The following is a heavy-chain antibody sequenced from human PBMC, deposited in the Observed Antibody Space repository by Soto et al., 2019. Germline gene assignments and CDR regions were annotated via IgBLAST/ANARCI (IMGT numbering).Heavy chain of an antibody. CDR2: ISSSSSTI. J-gene: IGHJ3*02. D-gene: IGHD2-15*01. CDR3: ASPLPYGGSLGGDAFDI. CDR1: GFTFSSYS. V-gene: IGHV3-48*02. Sequence: PGGSLRLSCAASGFTFSSYSMNWVRQAPGKGLEWVSYISSSSSTIYYADSVKGRFTISRDNAKNSLYLQMNSLRDEDTAVYYCASPLPYGGSLGGDAFDIWGQGTMVTVSS.